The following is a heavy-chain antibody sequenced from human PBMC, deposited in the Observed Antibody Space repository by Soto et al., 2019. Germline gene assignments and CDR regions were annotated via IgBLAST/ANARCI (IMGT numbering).Heavy chain of an antibody. CDR1: GFAFDDYV. D-gene: IGHD3-10*01. V-gene: IGHV3-9*01. CDR2: ITWNGGTI. Sequence: PGGSLRLSCAASGFAFDDYVMHWVRQPPGRGLEWVSGITWNGGTIRYVDSVKGRFTVFRDNAKNSLYLQMDSLRAEDTAVYYCARDSGYGSGNSVNHYLDCWGRGTLVTVSS. J-gene: IGHJ4*01. CDR3: ARDSGYGSGNSVNHYLDC.